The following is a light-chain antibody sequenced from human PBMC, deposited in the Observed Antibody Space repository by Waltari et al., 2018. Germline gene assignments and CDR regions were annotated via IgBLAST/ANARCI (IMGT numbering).Light chain of an antibody. CDR2: DAP. V-gene: IGKV3-11*01. CDR3: QQRSNRLYT. CDR1: QSVSSY. Sequence: EIVLTQSPATLSLSPGERATLSCRASQSVSSYLGWYQQKPGQAPRPLIYDAPNRATGIPARFSGSGSGTDFTLTISSLEPEDFAVYYCQQRSNRLYTFGQGTKLEIK. J-gene: IGKJ2*01.